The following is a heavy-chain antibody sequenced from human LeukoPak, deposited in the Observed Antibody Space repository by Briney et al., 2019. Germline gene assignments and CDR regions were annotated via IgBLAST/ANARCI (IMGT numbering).Heavy chain of an antibody. CDR2: IKQDGSEK. D-gene: IGHD2/OR15-2a*01. CDR1: GFTFGDYA. Sequence: GGSLRLSCTASGFTFGDYAMSWVRQAPGKGLEWVANIKQDGSEKYYVDSVKGRFTISRDNAKNSLYLQMNSLRAEDTAVYYCARDSRVLRYWGQGTLVTVSS. V-gene: IGHV3-7*01. J-gene: IGHJ4*02. CDR3: ARDSRVLRY.